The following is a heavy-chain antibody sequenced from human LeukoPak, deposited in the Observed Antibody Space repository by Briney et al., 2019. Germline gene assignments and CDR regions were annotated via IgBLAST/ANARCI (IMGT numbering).Heavy chain of an antibody. J-gene: IGHJ4*02. D-gene: IGHD4-17*01. CDR1: GFTFDDYA. V-gene: IGHV3-9*01. CDR3: AKAGDHELDY. Sequence: GGSLRLSCAASGFTFDDYAMHWVRQAPGKGLEWASGISWNSGSIGYADSVKGRFTISRDNSKNTLYLQMNSLRAEDTAVYYCAKAGDHELDYWGQGTLATVSS. CDR2: ISWNSGSI.